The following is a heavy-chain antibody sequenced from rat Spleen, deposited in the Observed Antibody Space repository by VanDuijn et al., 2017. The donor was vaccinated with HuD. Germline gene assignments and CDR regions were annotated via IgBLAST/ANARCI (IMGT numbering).Heavy chain of an antibody. J-gene: IGHJ2*01. D-gene: IGHD1-9*01. V-gene: IGHV5-29*01. CDR1: GFTFSDYY. CDR3: ARLGMGITGVDY. CDR2: ISSDGRRN. Sequence: EVQLVESDGGLVQPGRSLKLSCAASGFTFSDYYMAWVRQAPTKGLEWVATISSDGRRNYYRDSVKGRFTISRDNAKNSLYLQMDSLRSADTATYYCARLGMGITGVDYWGQGVMVTVSS.